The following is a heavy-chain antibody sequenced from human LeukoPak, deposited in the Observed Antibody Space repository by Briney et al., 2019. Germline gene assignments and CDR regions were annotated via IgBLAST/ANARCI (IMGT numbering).Heavy chain of an antibody. J-gene: IGHJ6*02. Sequence: PSETLSLTCAVYGGSFSGYYWSWIRQPPGKGLEWIGEINHSGSTNYNPSLKSRVTISVDTSKNQFSLKLSSVTAADTAVYYCARGAITMVRGVIKSYYYYYGMDVWGQGTTVTVSS. CDR1: GGSFSGYY. V-gene: IGHV4-34*01. D-gene: IGHD3-10*01. CDR3: ARGAITMVRGVIKSYYYYYGMDV. CDR2: INHSGST.